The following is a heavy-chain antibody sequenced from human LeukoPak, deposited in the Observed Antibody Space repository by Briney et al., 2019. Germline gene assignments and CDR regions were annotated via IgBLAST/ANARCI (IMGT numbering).Heavy chain of an antibody. J-gene: IGHJ3*02. CDR3: ARGAARLDAFDI. CDR1: GGTFSSYA. CDR2: IIPIFGTA. D-gene: IGHD6-6*01. Sequence: SMKVSCKASGGTFSSYAISWVRQAPGQGLEWMGGIIPIFGTANYAQKFQGRVTITTDESTSTAYMELSSLRSEDTAVYYCARGAARLDAFDIWGQGTMVTVSS. V-gene: IGHV1-69*05.